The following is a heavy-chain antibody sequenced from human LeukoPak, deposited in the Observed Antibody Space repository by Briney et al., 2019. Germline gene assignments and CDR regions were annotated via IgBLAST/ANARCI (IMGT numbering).Heavy chain of an antibody. CDR2: INPNSGGT. D-gene: IGHD3-10*01. Sequence: GASVKVSCKASGYTFTGYYMHWVRQAPGQGLEWMGRINPNSGGTNYAQKFQGRVTMTRDTSISTAYMELSRLRSDVTAVYYCARVSGSGSYYTLFDYWGQGTLVTVSS. CDR1: GYTFTGYY. J-gene: IGHJ4*02. CDR3: ARVSGSGSYYTLFDY. V-gene: IGHV1-2*06.